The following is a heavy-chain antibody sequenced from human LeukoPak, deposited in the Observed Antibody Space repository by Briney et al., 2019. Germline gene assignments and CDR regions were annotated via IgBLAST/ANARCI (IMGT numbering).Heavy chain of an antibody. CDR2: ITNYETT. V-gene: IGHV4-34*01. CDR1: GEYFRGNF. J-gene: IGHJ4*02. Sequence: KPSETLSLTCAVSGEYFRGNFWTWLRQSPGKGREWMGEITNYETTNYNPSIKCRVTMSVDTTMKRFSLRLTSESAADTGVYYCARGGGGAKAFYFDYWGQGSLVTVSS. CDR3: ARGGGGAKAFYFDY. D-gene: IGHD1-26*01.